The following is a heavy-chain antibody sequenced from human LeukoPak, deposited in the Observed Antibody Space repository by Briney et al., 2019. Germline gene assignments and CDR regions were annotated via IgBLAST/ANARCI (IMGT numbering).Heavy chain of an antibody. CDR3: AREWDSGSPDY. CDR2: IDPNSDGT. Sequence: ASVKVSCKASGYTFTGYYIHWVRQAPGQGLEWMGWIDPNSDGTNYAQKFQGRVTMTSDTSISTVYMELSRLRSDDTAVYYCAREWDSGSPDYWGQGTLVTVPS. D-gene: IGHD5-12*01. J-gene: IGHJ4*02. CDR1: GYTFTGYY. V-gene: IGHV1-2*02.